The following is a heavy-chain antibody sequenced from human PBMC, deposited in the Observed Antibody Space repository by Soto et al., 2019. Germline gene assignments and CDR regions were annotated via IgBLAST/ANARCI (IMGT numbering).Heavy chain of an antibody. CDR2: IIPIFGTA. V-gene: IGHV1-69*13. Sequence: SVKVSCKASGGTFSSYAISWVRKAPGQGLEWMGGIIPIFGTANYAQKFQGRVTITADESTSTAYMELSSLRSEDTAVYYCARSLGHYYDSSGLPSAYYYYGMDVWGQGTTVTVSS. CDR1: GGTFSSYA. D-gene: IGHD3-22*01. J-gene: IGHJ6*02. CDR3: ARSLGHYYDSSGLPSAYYYYGMDV.